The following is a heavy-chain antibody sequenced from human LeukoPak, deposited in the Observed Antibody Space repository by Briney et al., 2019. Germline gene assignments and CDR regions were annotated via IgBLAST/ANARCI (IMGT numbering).Heavy chain of an antibody. CDR1: GGSISSGGYY. D-gene: IGHD3-3*01. J-gene: IGHJ6*03. CDR3: ARQRPTIFGVVPSLYYYYMDV. V-gene: IGHV4-39*01. Sequence: SETLSLTCTVSGGSISSGGYYWGWIRQPPGKGLEWIGSIYYSGSTYYNPSLKSRVTISVDTSKNQFSLKLSSVTAADTAVYYCARQRPTIFGVVPSLYYYYMDVWGKGTTVTVSS. CDR2: IYYSGST.